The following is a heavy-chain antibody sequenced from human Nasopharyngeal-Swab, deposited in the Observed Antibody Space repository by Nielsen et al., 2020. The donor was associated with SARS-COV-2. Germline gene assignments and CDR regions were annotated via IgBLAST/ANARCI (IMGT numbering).Heavy chain of an antibody. CDR1: GFTFSSYS. CDR3: ARDPGRWVRGVYY. V-gene: IGHV3-21*01. D-gene: IGHD3-10*01. CDR2: ISSSSSYI. Sequence: ETVSLTWAASGFTFSSYSMNWVRQAPGKGLEWVSSISSSSSYIYYADSVKGRFTISRDNAKNSLYLQMNSLRAEDTAVYYCARDPGRWVRGVYYWGQGTLVTVSS. J-gene: IGHJ4*02.